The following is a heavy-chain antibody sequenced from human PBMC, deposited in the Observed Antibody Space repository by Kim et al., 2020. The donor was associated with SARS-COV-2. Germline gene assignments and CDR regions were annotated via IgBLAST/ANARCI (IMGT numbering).Heavy chain of an antibody. Sequence: SETLSLTCAVYGGSFNEYYWTWIRQPPGKGLEWIGEINHSGSTNYNPSLKSRVSISVDTSKNQFSLELTSVTAADTAVYYCARGSGESRRYYWGQGTLVT. CDR1: GGSFNEYY. J-gene: IGHJ4*02. V-gene: IGHV4-34*01. CDR2: INHSGST. D-gene: IGHD2-21*01. CDR3: ARGSGESRRYY.